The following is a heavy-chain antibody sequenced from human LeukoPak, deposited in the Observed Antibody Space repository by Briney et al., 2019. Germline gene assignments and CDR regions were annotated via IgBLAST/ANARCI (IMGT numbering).Heavy chain of an antibody. Sequence: NPSETLSLTCTVSGGSITSYYWRWIRQPPGKGLEWIGYIYYSGSTNYNPSLKSRVTISVDTSKNQFSLKLSSVTAADTAVYYCARDGEGGKGFDYWGQGTLVTVSS. CDR1: GGSITSYY. J-gene: IGHJ4*02. CDR2: IYYSGST. V-gene: IGHV4-59*01. D-gene: IGHD3-16*01. CDR3: ARDGEGGKGFDY.